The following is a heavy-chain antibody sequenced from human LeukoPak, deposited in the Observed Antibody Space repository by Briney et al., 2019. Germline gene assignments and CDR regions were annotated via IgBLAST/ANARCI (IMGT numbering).Heavy chain of an antibody. D-gene: IGHD3-22*01. CDR2: MNPNSGNT. V-gene: IGHV1-8*01. Sequence: GASVKVSCKASGYTFTRYDFSWVRQASGQGLEWMGWMNPNSGNTAYAPKFQGRVTMTRDTSIGTAYMELSSLRSEDTAVYYCARGRGTYDSSGFYPYYFDYWGQGSLVTVSS. J-gene: IGHJ4*02. CDR1: GYTFTRYD. CDR3: ARGRGTYDSSGFYPYYFDY.